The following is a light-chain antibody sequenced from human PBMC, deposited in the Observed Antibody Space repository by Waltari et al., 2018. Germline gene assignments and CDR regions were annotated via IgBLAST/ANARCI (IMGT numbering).Light chain of an antibody. J-gene: IGLJ1*01. V-gene: IGLV2-23*01. Sequence: QSALTQPASVSGSPGQSITISCTGTSSDVGSYNLVSWYQQHPGRAPKLMIYAGSKRPSGVSIRLSGSKSGNTASLTISGLQAEDEADYYCCSYAGSSTSYVFGSGTKVTVL. CDR1: SSDVGSYNL. CDR3: CSYAGSSTSYV. CDR2: AGS.